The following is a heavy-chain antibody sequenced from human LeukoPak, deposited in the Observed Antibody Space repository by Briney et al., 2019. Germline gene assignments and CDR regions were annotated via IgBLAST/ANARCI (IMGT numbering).Heavy chain of an antibody. CDR1: GYTFSGYY. CDR2: INCNGGGT. J-gene: IGHJ5*02. CDR3: ARDYGPYPGCSWFDP. D-gene: IGHD2-21*01. V-gene: IGHV1-2*06. Sequence: ASVKVSCKASGYTFSGYYIHWVRQAPGQGLEWMGRINCNGGGTSYAQKFQGRVTMTRDTSISTAYMELDRLTSDDTAVYYCARDYGPYPGCSWFDPWGQGTLVTVSS.